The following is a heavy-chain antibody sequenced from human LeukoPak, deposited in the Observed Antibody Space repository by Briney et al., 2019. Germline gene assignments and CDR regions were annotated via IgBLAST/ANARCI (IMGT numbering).Heavy chain of an antibody. CDR1: GGTFSSYA. CDR3: ARGGVNYYGSGSYYDYYYYYMDV. V-gene: IGHV1-69*06. CDR2: IIPIFGTA. D-gene: IGHD3-10*01. J-gene: IGHJ6*03. Sequence: SVKVSCKASGGTFSSYAISWVRQAPGQGLEWMGGIIPIFGTANYAQKFQGRVTITADKSTSTAYMELSSLRSEDTAVYYCARGGVNYYGSGSYYDYYYYYMDVWGKGTTVTVSS.